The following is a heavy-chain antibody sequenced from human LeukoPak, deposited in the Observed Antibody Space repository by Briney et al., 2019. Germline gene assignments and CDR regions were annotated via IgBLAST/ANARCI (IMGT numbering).Heavy chain of an antibody. CDR3: ARDRPYGSGTRGGVYYYMDV. D-gene: IGHD3-10*01. CDR1: GYTFTSYY. Sequence: GASVKVSCKASGYTFTSYYMHWVRQAPGQGLEWMGIINPSGGSTSYAQKFQGRVTMTRDTSTSTVYMELSSLRYEGTAVYYCARDRPYGSGTRGGVYYYMDVWGKGTTVTVSS. CDR2: INPSGGST. V-gene: IGHV1-46*01. J-gene: IGHJ6*03.